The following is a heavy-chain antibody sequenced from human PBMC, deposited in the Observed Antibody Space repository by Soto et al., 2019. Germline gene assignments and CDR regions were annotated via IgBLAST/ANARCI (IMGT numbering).Heavy chain of an antibody. CDR3: ARSSEATVTAVDY. CDR1: GDSISSGDYY. V-gene: IGHV4-31*03. CDR2: IYYSGST. D-gene: IGHD4-17*01. Sequence: QVQLQESGPGLVKPSQTLSLTCTVSGDSISSGDYYRSWIRQHPGKGLEWRGYIYYSGSTYSNPSLKSRVTIAVDTSKNQFSLKPSSVTAADPAVYYWARSSEATVTAVDYWGQGTLVTVSA. J-gene: IGHJ4*02.